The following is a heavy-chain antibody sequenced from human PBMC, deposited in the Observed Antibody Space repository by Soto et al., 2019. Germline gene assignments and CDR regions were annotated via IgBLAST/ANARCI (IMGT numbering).Heavy chain of an antibody. CDR3: ARPRIVGAPTQTLNDAFDI. Sequence: PGESLKISCKGSGYSFTSYWIGWVRQMPGKGLDWMGIIYPGDSDTRYSPSFQGQVTIPAEKSISTAYLQWSSLKASDTAMYYCARPRIVGAPTQTLNDAFDIWGQGTMVTVSS. CDR2: IYPGDSDT. J-gene: IGHJ3*02. V-gene: IGHV5-51*01. D-gene: IGHD1-26*01. CDR1: GYSFTSYW.